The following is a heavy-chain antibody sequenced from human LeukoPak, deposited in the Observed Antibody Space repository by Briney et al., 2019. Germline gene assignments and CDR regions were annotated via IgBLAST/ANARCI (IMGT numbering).Heavy chain of an antibody. CDR2: ISSSSSYI. D-gene: IGHD6-13*01. J-gene: IGHJ4*02. V-gene: IGHV3-21*01. CDR1: GFTFSSYS. CDR3: ARLAAAGTGEDY. Sequence: PGGSLRLSCAASGFTFSSYSMNWVRQAPGKGLEWVSSISSSSSYIHYADSVKGRFTISRDNAKNSLYLQMNSLRDEDTAVYYCARLAAAGTGEDYWGQGTLVTVSS.